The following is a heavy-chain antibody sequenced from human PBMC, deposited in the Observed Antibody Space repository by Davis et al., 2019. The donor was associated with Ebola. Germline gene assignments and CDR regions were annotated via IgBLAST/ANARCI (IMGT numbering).Heavy chain of an antibody. J-gene: IGHJ4*02. CDR1: GGSFSGYY. CDR2: INHGGRT. V-gene: IGHV4-34*01. Sequence: SETLSLTCAVYGGSFSGYYWSWIRQPPGKGLAWLGEINHGGRTNYNPSLKSRLSLSVDTSKNQFSLELTPVTAADTAVYYCARSCSVSCSSFDSWGQGTPVTVSS. D-gene: IGHD6-19*01. CDR3: ARSCSVSCSSFDS.